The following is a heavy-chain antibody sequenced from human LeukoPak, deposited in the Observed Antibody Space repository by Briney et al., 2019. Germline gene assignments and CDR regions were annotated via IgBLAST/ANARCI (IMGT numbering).Heavy chain of an antibody. D-gene: IGHD2-2*01. J-gene: IGHJ4*02. CDR3: GRGPPNSGSYSTN. Sequence: GGSLRLSCAASGFTFSSYGMHWVRQAPGKGLEWVAVISYDGSNKYYADSVKGRFTISRDNAKNTLYLQMNSLRVEDTAMYYCGRGPPNSGSYSTNWGQGTLVTVSS. CDR2: ISYDGSNK. CDR1: GFTFSSYG. V-gene: IGHV3-30*03.